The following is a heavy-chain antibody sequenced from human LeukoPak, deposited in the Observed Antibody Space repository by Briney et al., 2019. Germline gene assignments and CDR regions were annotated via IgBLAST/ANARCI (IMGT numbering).Heavy chain of an antibody. Sequence: GGSLRLSCAASGFTFSHHGMHWVRQAPGKGLEWVAFIRNDGSNHYYADSVKGRFTISRGNSKNNVYLQMYSLRVEDTSIYYYVRDYNWGFDYWGQGTVVTVSS. CDR1: GFTFSHHG. J-gene: IGHJ4*02. CDR3: VRDYNWGFDY. V-gene: IGHV3-30*02. D-gene: IGHD1-1*01. CDR2: IRNDGSNH.